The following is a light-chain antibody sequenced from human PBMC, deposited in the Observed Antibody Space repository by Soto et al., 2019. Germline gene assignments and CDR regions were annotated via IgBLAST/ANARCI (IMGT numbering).Light chain of an antibody. Sequence: AIRMTQSPSSFSASTGDRVTITCRASQGISSYLAWYQQKPGKAPKLLIYAASTLQSGVPSRFSGSGSGTDFTHTISCLQSEDFATYYRQQYYSYPFTFGPGTKVDIK. CDR2: AAS. CDR3: QQYYSYPFT. V-gene: IGKV1-8*01. J-gene: IGKJ3*01. CDR1: QGISSY.